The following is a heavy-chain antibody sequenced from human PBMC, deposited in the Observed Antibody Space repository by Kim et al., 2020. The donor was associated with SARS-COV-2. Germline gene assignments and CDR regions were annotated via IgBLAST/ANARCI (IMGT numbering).Heavy chain of an antibody. CDR2: ISSSGSTI. Sequence: GGSLRLSCAASGFTFSSYEMNWVRQAPGKGLEWVSYISSSGSTIYYADSVKGRFTISRDNAKNTLYLQMNSLRAEDTAVYYCARDSITIFGVALGVDYWGQGTLVTVSS. D-gene: IGHD3-3*01. CDR1: GFTFSSYE. CDR3: ARDSITIFGVALGVDY. V-gene: IGHV3-48*03. J-gene: IGHJ4*02.